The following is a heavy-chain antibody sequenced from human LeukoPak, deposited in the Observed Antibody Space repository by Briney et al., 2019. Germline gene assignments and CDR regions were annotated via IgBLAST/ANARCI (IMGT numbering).Heavy chain of an antibody. D-gene: IGHD3-9*01. CDR1: GYTFTSYG. CDR3: ATVLRYFDWLNYYYYGMDV. V-gene: IGHV1-69*04. Sequence: SVKVSCKPSGYTFTSYGISWVRQAPGQGLEWMGRIIPILGIANYAQKFQGRVTITADKSTSTAYMELSSLRSEDTAVYYCATVLRYFDWLNYYYYGMDVWGQGTTVTLSS. J-gene: IGHJ6*02. CDR2: IIPILGIA.